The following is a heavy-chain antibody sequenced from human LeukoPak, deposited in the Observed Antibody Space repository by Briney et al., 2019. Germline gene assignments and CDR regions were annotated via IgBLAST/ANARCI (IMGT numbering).Heavy chain of an antibody. V-gene: IGHV1-69*04. J-gene: IGHJ4*02. CDR2: IIPILGIA. D-gene: IGHD3-22*01. CDR1: GGTFSSYA. Sequence: SVKVSCKASGGTFSSYAISWVRQAPGQGLEWMGRIIPILGIANYAQKFQGRVTITADKSTSTAYMELSSLRSEDTAVYYCARDLGDSSGYYYYWGQGTLVTVSS. CDR3: ARDLGDSSGYYYY.